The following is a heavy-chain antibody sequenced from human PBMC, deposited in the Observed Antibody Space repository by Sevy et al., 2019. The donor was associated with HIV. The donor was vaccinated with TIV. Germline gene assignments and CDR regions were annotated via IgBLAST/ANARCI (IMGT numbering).Heavy chain of an antibody. CDR2: IIPILNLV. D-gene: IGHD6-19*01. V-gene: IGHV1-69*13. CDR3: VRGGGNGWYYFDY. J-gene: IGHJ4*02. CDR1: GGTFKSSG. Sequence: ASVKVSCKASGGTFKSSGISWVRQAPGQGLEWMEGIIPILNLVNYVQKFQGRVTITGDESTNTAYMELSSLRSEDTAVYYCVRGGGNGWYYFDYWGQETLVTVSS.